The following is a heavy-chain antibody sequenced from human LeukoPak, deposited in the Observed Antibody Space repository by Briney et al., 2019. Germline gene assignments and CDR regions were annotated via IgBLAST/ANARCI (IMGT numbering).Heavy chain of an antibody. CDR3: ARDRALYNIGWQQGNDAFDI. Sequence: ASVKVSCKASGYSFSSYAMNWVRQAPGQGLEWMGWINTNNGNPTYAQGFAGRLVFSLDTSVSTAYLQISSLKAEDTAVYHCARDRALYNIGWQQGNDAFDIWGQGTMVTVSS. D-gene: IGHD6-19*01. V-gene: IGHV7-4-1*02. CDR1: GYSFSSYA. CDR2: INTNNGNP. J-gene: IGHJ3*02.